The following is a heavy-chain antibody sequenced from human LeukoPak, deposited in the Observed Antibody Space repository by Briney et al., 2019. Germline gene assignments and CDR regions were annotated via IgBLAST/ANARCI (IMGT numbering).Heavy chain of an antibody. CDR1: GFTFSSYA. D-gene: IGHD1-26*01. Sequence: PGGSLRLSCAASGFTFSSYAMSWVRQAPGKGLEWVSVISAGGGSTYSADSVKGRFTITRDNSKNTLYLQMNSLRAEDTAVYHCAKAIRVRWELLGDGFDMWGQGTMVTVSS. CDR2: ISAGGGST. J-gene: IGHJ3*02. CDR3: AKAIRVRWELLGDGFDM. V-gene: IGHV3-23*01.